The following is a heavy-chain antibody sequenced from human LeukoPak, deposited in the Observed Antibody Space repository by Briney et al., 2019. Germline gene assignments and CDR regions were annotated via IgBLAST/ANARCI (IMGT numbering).Heavy chain of an antibody. V-gene: IGHV1-69*02. CDR1: GGTFISYT. J-gene: IGHJ6*02. Sequence: ASVKVSFKASGGTFISYTISWVRQAPGQGLEWMGRIIPILGIANYAQKFQGRVTITADKSTSTAYMELSSLRSEDTAVYYCARADYGDYVMPYYYYGMDVWGQGTTVTVS. CDR3: ARADYGDYVMPYYYYGMDV. D-gene: IGHD4-17*01. CDR2: IIPILGIA.